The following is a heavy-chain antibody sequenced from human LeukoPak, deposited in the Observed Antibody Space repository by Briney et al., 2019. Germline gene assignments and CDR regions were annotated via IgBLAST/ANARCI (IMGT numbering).Heavy chain of an antibody. CDR1: GFTFRNYG. CDR3: ARGYTYFAY. CDR2: IRYDGADE. D-gene: IGHD3-16*02. V-gene: IGHV3-30*02. Sequence: GGSLRLSCAASGFTFRNYGMHWVRQAPGKGLEWVTFIRYDGADEYYADSVKGRFTISRDDSKNTVFLQMSTLIVEDTAVYYCARGYTYFAYWGQGTLVTVSS. J-gene: IGHJ4*02.